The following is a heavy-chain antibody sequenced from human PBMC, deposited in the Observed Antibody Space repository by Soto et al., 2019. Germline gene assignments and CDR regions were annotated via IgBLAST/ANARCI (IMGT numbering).Heavy chain of an antibody. CDR1: GGSISSGGYS. CDR3: ARVLYYDFWSGMDV. J-gene: IGHJ6*02. D-gene: IGHD3-3*01. CDR2: IYHSGST. V-gene: IGHV4-30-2*01. Sequence: QLQLQESGSGLVKPSQTLSLTCAVSGGSISSGGYSWSWIRQPPGKGLEWIGYIYHSGSTYYNPYLKSRVTISVDRSKNQFSLKLSSVTAADTAVYYCARVLYYDFWSGMDVWGQGTTVTVSS.